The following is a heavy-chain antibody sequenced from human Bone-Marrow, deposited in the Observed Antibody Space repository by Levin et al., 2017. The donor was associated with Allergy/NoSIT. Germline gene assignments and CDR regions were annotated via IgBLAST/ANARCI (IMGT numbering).Heavy chain of an antibody. D-gene: IGHD3-22*01. V-gene: IGHV4-34*01. J-gene: IGHJ3*02. Sequence: SETLSLTCAVYGGSFSGYYWSWIRQPPGKGLEWIGEINHSGSTNYNPSLKSRVTISVDTSKNQFSLKLNSVTAADTAVYYCARPYYYDSSGYYYGAFDIWGQGTMVTVSS. CDR1: GGSFSGYY. CDR2: INHSGST. CDR3: ARPYYYDSSGYYYGAFDI.